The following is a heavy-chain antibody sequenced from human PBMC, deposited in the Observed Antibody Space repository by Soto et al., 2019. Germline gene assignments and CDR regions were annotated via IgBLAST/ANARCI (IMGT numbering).Heavy chain of an antibody. CDR3: VRRHVSATGIDWFDP. Sequence: VASVKVSCKASGYTFTSYGIHWVRQAPGQRLEWMGWINAANGDTKYSPKFQGRVTITRDTSASTAYMELSSLRSEDTAVYYCVRRHVSATGIDWFDPWGQGTLVTVS. V-gene: IGHV1-3*01. D-gene: IGHD6-13*01. CDR1: GYTFTSYG. CDR2: INAANGDT. J-gene: IGHJ5*02.